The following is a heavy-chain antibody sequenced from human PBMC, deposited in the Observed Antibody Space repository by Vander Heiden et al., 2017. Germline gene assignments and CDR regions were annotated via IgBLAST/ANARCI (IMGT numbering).Heavy chain of an antibody. V-gene: IGHV3-9*01. CDR2: IIWDSSTI. Sequence: EVQLVNSGEGWVRPGGSWRFPCPATGFTLMDYAMHWVRQAPGKGLEWVSGIIWDSSTIGYADSVRGRFTISRDNAKNSLYLQMNSLRAEDTALYYCAKDISVGATPYYFDYWGQGTLVTVSS. CDR1: GFTLMDYA. CDR3: AKDISVGATPYYFDY. J-gene: IGHJ4*02. D-gene: IGHD1-26*01.